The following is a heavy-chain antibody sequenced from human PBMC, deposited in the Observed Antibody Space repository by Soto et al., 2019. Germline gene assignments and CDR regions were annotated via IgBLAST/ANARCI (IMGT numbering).Heavy chain of an antibody. CDR1: GDSISSNNYY. V-gene: IGHV4-39*01. CDR2: VYYTGTT. CDR3: ARSLVYIYGNWFDP. Sequence: PSETLSLTCSVSGDSISSNNYYWGWIRQPPGKGLDWIGHVYYTGTTYYSPSLESRVTISVDTSKNQFSLKLTSVTAADTAVYFCARSLVYIYGNWFDPRGQGTLVTVSS. D-gene: IGHD5-18*01. J-gene: IGHJ5*02.